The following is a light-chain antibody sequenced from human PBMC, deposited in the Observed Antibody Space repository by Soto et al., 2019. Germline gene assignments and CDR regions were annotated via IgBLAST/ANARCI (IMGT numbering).Light chain of an antibody. CDR3: QQRSNWSFT. J-gene: IGKJ3*01. Sequence: EIVLTQSPATLSLSPGERATLSCRASQSVSSYLACYQQKPGQAPRLLIYDSSNRATGIPARFSGSGSGTDFTLTIISLEPEDFAVYYCQQRSNWSFTFGPGTKVDIK. CDR1: QSVSSY. V-gene: IGKV3-11*01. CDR2: DSS.